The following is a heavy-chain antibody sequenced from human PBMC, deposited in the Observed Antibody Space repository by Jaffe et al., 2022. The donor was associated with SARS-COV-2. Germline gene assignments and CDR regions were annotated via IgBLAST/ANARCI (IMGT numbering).Heavy chain of an antibody. CDR2: IYYSGST. V-gene: IGHV4-59*01. CDR1: GGSISSYY. Sequence: QVQLQESGPGLVKPSETLSLTCTVSGGSISSYYWSWIRQPPGKGLEWIGYIYYSGSTNYNPSLKSRVTISVDTSKNQFSLKLSSVTAADTAVYYCARAPYVWYYFDYWGQGTLVTVSS. CDR3: ARAPYVWYYFDY. D-gene: IGHD3-16*01. J-gene: IGHJ4*02.